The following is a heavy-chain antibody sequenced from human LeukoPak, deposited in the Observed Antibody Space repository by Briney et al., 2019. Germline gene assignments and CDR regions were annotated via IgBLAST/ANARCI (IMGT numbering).Heavy chain of an antibody. CDR2: ISGSAGGT. CDR3: VRQIPGSGPGFDP. V-gene: IGHV3-23*01. J-gene: IGHJ5*02. CDR1: GFTFSSYA. Sequence: GGSLRLSCAASGFTFSSYAMSWVRQAPGKGLEWVSAISGSAGGTYYADAMKGRFTISRDNSQNTLSLQMNSLRADDTAVYSRVRQIPGSGPGFDPWGQGILVVVSS. D-gene: IGHD3-10*01.